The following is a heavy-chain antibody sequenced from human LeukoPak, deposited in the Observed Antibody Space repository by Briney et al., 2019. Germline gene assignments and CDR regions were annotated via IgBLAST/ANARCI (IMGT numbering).Heavy chain of an antibody. D-gene: IGHD6-13*01. CDR2: IYYSGST. CDR1: GGSISSYY. J-gene: IGHJ4*02. CDR3: ASGIAAAGTSLDY. V-gene: IGHV4-59*08. Sequence: SETLSLTCTVSGGSISSYYWSWIRQPPGKGLEWIGYIYYSGSTNYNPSLKSRVTISVDTSKNQFSLKLSPVTAADTAVYYCASGIAAAGTSLDYWGQGTLVTVSS.